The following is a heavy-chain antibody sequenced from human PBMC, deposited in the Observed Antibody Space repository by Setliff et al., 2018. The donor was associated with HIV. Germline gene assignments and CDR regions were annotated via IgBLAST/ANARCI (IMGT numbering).Heavy chain of an antibody. CDR3: ARRASKASLDY. J-gene: IGHJ4*02. Sequence: GGSLRLSCAASGFTFSDYYMSWIRQAPGKGLEWVSYISSSSSYTNYADSVKGRFTISRDNAKNSLYLQMNSLQASDTAMYYCARRASKASLDYWGQGTLVTVSS. CDR1: GFTFSDYY. V-gene: IGHV3-11*03. CDR2: ISSSSSYT.